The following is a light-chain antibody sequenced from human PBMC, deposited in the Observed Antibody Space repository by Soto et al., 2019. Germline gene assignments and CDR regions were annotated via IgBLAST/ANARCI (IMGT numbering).Light chain of an antibody. Sequence: EIVLTQAPATLSFSPGERATLSCRASQSVSSYLAWYQQKPGQAPRLLIYDASNRATGIPARFSGSGSGTDFTLTISSLEPEDFAVYYCQQRSNWPPSITLGQGTRLEIK. V-gene: IGKV3-11*01. J-gene: IGKJ5*01. CDR2: DAS. CDR3: QQRSNWPPSIT. CDR1: QSVSSY.